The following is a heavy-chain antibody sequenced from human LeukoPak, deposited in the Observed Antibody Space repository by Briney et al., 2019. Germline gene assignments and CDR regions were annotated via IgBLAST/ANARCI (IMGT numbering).Heavy chain of an antibody. CDR3: AKDGSMSEFGELRSFDY. V-gene: IGHV3-23*01. D-gene: IGHD3-10*01. Sequence: PGGSLRLSCAASGFTVSGYAMSWVRQAPGKGVKWVSAISGSGGSTYYADSVNGRFTISRHNSKNTLYLQMNSLRSEDTAVYYCAKDGSMSEFGELRSFDYGGQGPLVTVS. CDR2: ISGSGGST. CDR1: GFTVSGYA. J-gene: IGHJ4*02.